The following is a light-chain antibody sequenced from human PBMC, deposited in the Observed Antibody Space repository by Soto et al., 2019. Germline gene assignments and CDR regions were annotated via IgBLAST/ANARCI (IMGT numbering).Light chain of an antibody. J-gene: IGKJ1*01. V-gene: IGKV1-17*01. CDR2: AAS. Sequence: IQLTQSPSSLYASVGDRVTITCRASQAIRTALGWYQQKPGKVPKLLIYAASILQSGVPSRFSASGSGTEFSLTINSLQADDFATYYCQQYHIYSWTFGQGTKVDI. CDR3: QQYHIYSWT. CDR1: QAIRTA.